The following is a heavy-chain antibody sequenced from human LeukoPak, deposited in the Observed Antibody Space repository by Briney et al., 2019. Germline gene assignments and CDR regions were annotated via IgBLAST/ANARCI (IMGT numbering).Heavy chain of an antibody. Sequence: GGSLRLSCAASGFTFSSYAMSWVRQAPGKGLEWVSAISGSGGSTYYADSVKGRFTISRDNSKNTLYLQMNSLRAGDTAVYYCARADSSSGSLRVWGQGTLVTVSS. V-gene: IGHV3-23*01. J-gene: IGHJ4*02. D-gene: IGHD1-26*01. CDR2: ISGSGGST. CDR3: ARADSSSGSLRV. CDR1: GFTFSSYA.